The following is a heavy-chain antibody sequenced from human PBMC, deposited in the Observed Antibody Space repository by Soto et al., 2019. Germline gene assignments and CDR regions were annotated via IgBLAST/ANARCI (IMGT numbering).Heavy chain of an antibody. CDR1: GGSFSGYY. D-gene: IGHD6-19*01. CDR2: INHSGST. J-gene: IGHJ4*02. Sequence: SETLSLTCAVYGGSFSGYYWSWIRQPPGKGLEWIGEINHSGSTNYNPSLKSRVTISVDTSKNQFSLKLSSVTAADTAVYYCASGYSSGWYRTGYFDYWGQGTLVTVSS. V-gene: IGHV4-34*01. CDR3: ASGYSSGWYRTGYFDY.